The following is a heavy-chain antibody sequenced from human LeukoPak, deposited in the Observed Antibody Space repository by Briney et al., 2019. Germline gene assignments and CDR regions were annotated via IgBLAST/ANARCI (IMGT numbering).Heavy chain of an antibody. CDR2: ISSSSSTI. V-gene: IGHV3-48*02. J-gene: IGHJ4*02. D-gene: IGHD1-26*01. CDR3: ARGIYSGSYYFDY. CDR1: GFTFSSYS. Sequence: GGSLRLSCAASGFTFSSYSMNWVRQAPGKGLEWASYISSSSSTIYYAGSVKGRFTISRDNAKNSLYLQMNSLRDEDTAVYYCARGIYSGSYYFDYWGQGTLVTVSS.